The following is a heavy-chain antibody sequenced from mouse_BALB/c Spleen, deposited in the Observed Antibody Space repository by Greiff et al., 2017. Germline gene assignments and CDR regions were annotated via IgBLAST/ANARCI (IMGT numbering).Heavy chain of an antibody. V-gene: IGHV1-14*01. Sequence: EVKLVESGPELVKPGASVKMSCKASGYTFTSYVMHWVKQKPGQGLEWIGYINPYNDGTKYNEKFKGKATLTSDKSSSTAYMELSSLTSEDSAVYYCAGHYYGYGAMDYWGQGTSVTVSS. D-gene: IGHD1-2*01. CDR2: INPYNDGT. CDR3: AGHYYGYGAMDY. J-gene: IGHJ4*01. CDR1: GYTFTSYV.